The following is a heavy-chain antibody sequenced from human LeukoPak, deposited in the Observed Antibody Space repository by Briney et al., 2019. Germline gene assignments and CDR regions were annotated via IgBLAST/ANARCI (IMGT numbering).Heavy chain of an antibody. Sequence: SETLSLTCTVSGGSISSSSYYWGWIRQPPGKGLEWIGSIYYSGSTYYNPSLKSRVTTSVDTSKNQFSLKLTSVTAADTAVYYCAVVTSHPRYFDHWGQGTLITVSS. CDR3: AVVTSHPRYFDH. J-gene: IGHJ4*02. D-gene: IGHD2-21*02. CDR1: GGSISSSSYY. V-gene: IGHV4-39*07. CDR2: IYYSGST.